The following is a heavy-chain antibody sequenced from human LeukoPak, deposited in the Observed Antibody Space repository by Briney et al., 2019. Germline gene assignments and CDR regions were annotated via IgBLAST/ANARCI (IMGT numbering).Heavy chain of an antibody. D-gene: IGHD1-26*01. CDR2: IRTGANGFAT. CDR1: GFTFSNAW. V-gene: IGHV3-73*01. J-gene: IGHJ3*01. CDR3: TRHGRGSLNVFDV. Sequence: GGSLRLSCAASGFTFSNAWMSWVRQAPGKGLEWVGRIRTGANGFATAYAASVEGRFTISRDDSQNTAYLQMNSLKTEDTAVYYCTRHGRGSLNVFDVWGQGTMVTVSS.